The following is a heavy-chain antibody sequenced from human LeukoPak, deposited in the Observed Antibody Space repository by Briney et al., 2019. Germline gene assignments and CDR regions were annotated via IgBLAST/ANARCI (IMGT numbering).Heavy chain of an antibody. CDR1: GGTFSSYA. J-gene: IGHJ4*02. CDR3: ARTLYDSSGYYYGYEGF. Sequence: ASVKVSCKASGGTFSSYAISWVRQDPGQGLEWMRRIIPIFGTANYAQKFQGRVTITTDESTSTAYMELSSLRSEDTAVYYCARTLYDSSGYYYGYEGFWGQGTLVTVSS. D-gene: IGHD3-22*01. V-gene: IGHV1-69*05. CDR2: IIPIFGTA.